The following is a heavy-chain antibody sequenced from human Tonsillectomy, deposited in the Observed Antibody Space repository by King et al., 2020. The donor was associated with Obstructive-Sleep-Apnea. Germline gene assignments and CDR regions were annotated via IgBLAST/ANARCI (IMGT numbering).Heavy chain of an antibody. CDR1: GFTFSSYG. Sequence: VQLVESGGGVVQPGRSLRLSCAASGFTFSSYGMHWVRQAPGKGLEWVAVISYDGSNIYYADSVKGRFTISRDNSKNTLYLQMNSLRAEDTAVYYCAKLWFGEPPAFDIWGQGTMVTVSS. CDR3: AKLWFGEPPAFDI. D-gene: IGHD3-10*01. V-gene: IGHV3-30*18. J-gene: IGHJ3*02. CDR2: ISYDGSNI.